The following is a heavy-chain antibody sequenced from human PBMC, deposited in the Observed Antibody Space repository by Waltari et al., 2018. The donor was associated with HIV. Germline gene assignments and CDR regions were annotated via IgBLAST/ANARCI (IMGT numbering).Heavy chain of an antibody. CDR1: GLTFSNNA. J-gene: IGHJ4*02. Sequence: EVQLLESGGGLVQPGGSLRLSCAASGLTFSNNAMNWVRQAPGKGLGWVSGISGSGTDRYYAGSVKGRFTISRDNSKNNLFLQMNSLRAEDTAVYYCTGGFTHVSDYWGQGTLVTVSS. CDR3: TGGFTHVSDY. V-gene: IGHV3-23*01. CDR2: ISGSGTDR. D-gene: IGHD5-12*01.